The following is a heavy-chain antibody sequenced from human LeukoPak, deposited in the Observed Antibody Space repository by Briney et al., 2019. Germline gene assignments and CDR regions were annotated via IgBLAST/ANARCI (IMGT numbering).Heavy chain of an antibody. CDR1: GGSISSYY. CDR2: IYYSGST. CDR3: ARVFSHYDILTGYQPYYFDY. J-gene: IGHJ4*02. D-gene: IGHD3-9*01. Sequence: SQTLSLTCTVSGGSISSYYWSWIRQPPGKGLEWIGYIYYSGSTNYNPSLKSRVTISVDTSKNQFSLKLSSVTAADTAVYYCARVFSHYDILTGYQPYYFDYWGQGTLVTVSS. V-gene: IGHV4-59*01.